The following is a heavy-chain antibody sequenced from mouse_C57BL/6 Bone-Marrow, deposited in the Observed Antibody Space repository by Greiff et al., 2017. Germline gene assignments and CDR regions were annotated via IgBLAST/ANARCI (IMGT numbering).Heavy chain of an antibody. V-gene: IGHV14-4*01. CDR1: GYNIKDDY. Sequence: EVKLQESGAELVRPGASVKLSCTASGYNIKDDYMHWVKQRPEQGLEWIGWIDPENGDTEYASKFQGKATITADTSSNTAYLQLSSLTSEDTAVYYCTTPLITTVVAKWYFDVWGTGTTVTVSS. CDR2: IDPENGDT. D-gene: IGHD1-1*01. J-gene: IGHJ1*03. CDR3: TTPLITTVVAKWYFDV.